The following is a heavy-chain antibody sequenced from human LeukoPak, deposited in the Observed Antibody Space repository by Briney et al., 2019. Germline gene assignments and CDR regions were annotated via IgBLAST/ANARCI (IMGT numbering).Heavy chain of an antibody. CDR1: GFTFSSYS. D-gene: IGHD1-26*01. CDR2: ISSSSSYI. J-gene: IGHJ4*02. Sequence: PGGSLRLSCAASGFTFSSYSMNWVRQARGKGVEWVSSISSSSSYIYYADSVKGRYNISRENEKNSLYMKMNRQRGEDRDVFYCAREWELLDYCGQGTLVTVSS. CDR3: AREWELLDY. V-gene: IGHV3-21*01.